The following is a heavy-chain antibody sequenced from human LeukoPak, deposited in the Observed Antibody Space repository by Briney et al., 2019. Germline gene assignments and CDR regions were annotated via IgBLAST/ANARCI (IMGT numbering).Heavy chain of an antibody. J-gene: IGHJ4*02. D-gene: IGHD5-24*01. CDR1: GFTFSSSA. V-gene: IGHV3-23*03. Sequence: GGSLRLSCAASGFTFSSSAMSWVRQVPGKGLEWVSVIYSGGSTYYADSVKGRFTISRDNAKNSLYLQMNSLRVEDTAVYYCAKEGRSLQTYWGQGTLVTVSS. CDR3: AKEGRSLQTY. CDR2: IYSGGST.